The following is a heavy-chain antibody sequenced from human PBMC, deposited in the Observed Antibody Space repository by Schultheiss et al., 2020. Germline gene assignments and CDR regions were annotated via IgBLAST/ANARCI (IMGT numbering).Heavy chain of an antibody. CDR1: GSGFTFSDSA. D-gene: IGHD3-16*01. J-gene: IGHJ4*02. V-gene: IGHV3-15*01. Sequence: GGSLRLSCAASGSGFTFSDSAMHWVRQAPGKGLEWVGRIKSKTDGGTTDYAAPVKGRFTISRDDSKSIAYLQMNSLESEDTAVYYCTRDPRLGGWGQGTLVTVSS. CDR3: TRDPRLGG. CDR2: IKSKTDGGTT.